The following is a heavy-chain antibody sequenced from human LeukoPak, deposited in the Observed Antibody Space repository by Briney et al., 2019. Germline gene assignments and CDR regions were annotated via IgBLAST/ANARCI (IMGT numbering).Heavy chain of an antibody. CDR1: GYTFTGYY. D-gene: IGHD3-10*01. V-gene: IGHV1-2*02. CDR2: INPNNGDT. J-gene: IGHJ4*02. CDR3: ASPAEAGTPSYYFDY. Sequence: ASVKVSCKASGYTFTGYYMNWVRQAPGQGLEWMGWINPNNGDTNYAQKFQGRVTMTRDTSISTAYMELSRLRSDDTAVYYCASPAEAGTPSYYFDYWGQGTLVTVSS.